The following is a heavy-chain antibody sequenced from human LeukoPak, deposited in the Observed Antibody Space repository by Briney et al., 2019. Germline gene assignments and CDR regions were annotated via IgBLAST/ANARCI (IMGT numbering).Heavy chain of an antibody. CDR2: INPNNGGT. Sequence: GASVKVSCKASGYTFTDFYMHWVRQAPGQGLEWMGWINPNNGGTNYAQKFQGRVTMTRDTSISTAYMELSRLRSDDTAVYYCAREAGDRAFDFWGQGTMVTVSS. CDR1: GYTFTDFY. D-gene: IGHD3-10*01. V-gene: IGHV1-2*02. CDR3: AREAGDRAFDF. J-gene: IGHJ3*01.